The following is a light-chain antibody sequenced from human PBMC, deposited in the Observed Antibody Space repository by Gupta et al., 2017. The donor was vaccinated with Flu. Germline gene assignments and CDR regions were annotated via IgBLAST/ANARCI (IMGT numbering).Light chain of an antibody. CDR1: SSDVGTYEF. CDR3: SSYAGTYSLV. V-gene: IGLV2-11*01. J-gene: IGLJ3*02. CDR2: EVT. Sequence: QSALTPPRSVAGPPGQSVTVSCTGTSSDVGTYEFVSWYQQHPGKAPKLLIYEVTNRPSGVPDRFSGSKSGNTASLSISGLQADDEAEYYCSSYAGTYSLVFGGGTKLTVL.